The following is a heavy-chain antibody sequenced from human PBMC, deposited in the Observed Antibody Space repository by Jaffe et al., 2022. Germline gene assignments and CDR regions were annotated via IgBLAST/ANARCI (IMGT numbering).Heavy chain of an antibody. J-gene: IGHJ6*03. D-gene: IGHD2-15*01. CDR2: INTKTS. CDR1: GYTFTTYP. V-gene: IGHV7-4-1*02. CDR3: ARGYRVRNLVAGTSYYYYMDV. Sequence: QVQLVQSGSELKKVGASVKVSCKASGYTFTTYPINWVRQAPGQGPEWMGWINTKTSTYAPGFTGRFVFSLDTSVSTAFLQISSLKAEDTAVYFCARGYRVRNLVAGTSYYYYMDVWGTGTTVTVSS.